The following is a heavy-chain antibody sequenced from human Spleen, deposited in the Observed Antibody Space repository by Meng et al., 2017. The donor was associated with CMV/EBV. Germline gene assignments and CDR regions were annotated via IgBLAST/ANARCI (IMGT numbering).Heavy chain of an antibody. CDR1: GAFISSDIW. CDR3: GRDQGRQLINH. D-gene: IGHD1-1*01. CDR2: VFHRGDT. J-gene: IGHJ4*02. V-gene: IGHV4-4*02. Sequence: QQQLQESAQGLGHPSETLAPTCTVAGAFISSDIWWSWARQPPGKGLVWIGEVFHRGDTNYNPSLKSRVVISVDRSKNQFSLNLSSVTAADTAVYYCGRDQGRQLINHWGQGTLVTVSS.